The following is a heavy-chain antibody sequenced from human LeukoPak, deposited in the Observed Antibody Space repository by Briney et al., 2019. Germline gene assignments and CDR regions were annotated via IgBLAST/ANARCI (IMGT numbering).Heavy chain of an antibody. J-gene: IGHJ5*02. CDR2: IYYSGST. V-gene: IGHV4-59*12. CDR3: ASRLGLVVVIGNWFDP. D-gene: IGHD3-22*01. CDR1: GGSISSYY. Sequence: SETLSLTCTVSGGSISSYYWSWIRQPPGKGLEWIGYIYYSGSTNYNPSLKSRVTISVDTSKNQFSLKLSSVTAADTAVYYCASRLGLVVVIGNWFDPWGQGTLVTVSS.